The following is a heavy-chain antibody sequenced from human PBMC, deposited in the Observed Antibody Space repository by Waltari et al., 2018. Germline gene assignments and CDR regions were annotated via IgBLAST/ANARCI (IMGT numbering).Heavy chain of an antibody. CDR1: GDSGINSNYF. J-gene: IGHJ4*02. Sequence: QLQLLESGPGLVKPSETLSLSCSFSGDSGINSNYFWGLFRQPPGKGLEWIGNIYYSGRSSYNPSLKSRVIISVDTSKNQFSVRLTSVTAADTALFYCARLSPPMWVRGVKGGYYFDYWGPGTLVTVSS. V-gene: IGHV4-39*07. CDR3: ARLSPPMWVRGVKGGYYFDY. D-gene: IGHD3-10*01. CDR2: IYYSGRS.